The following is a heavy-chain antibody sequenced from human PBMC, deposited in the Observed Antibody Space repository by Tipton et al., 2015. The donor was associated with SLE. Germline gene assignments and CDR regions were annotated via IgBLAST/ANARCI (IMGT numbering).Heavy chain of an antibody. J-gene: IGHJ3*02. Sequence: LRLSCTVSGGSISSYYWSWIWQPPGKGLEWIGYIYYSGSTNYNPSLKSRVTISVDTSKNQFSLKLSSVTAADTAVYYCAREVVGADDAFDIWGQGTMVTVSS. CDR1: GGSISSYY. D-gene: IGHD1-26*01. CDR2: IYYSGST. CDR3: AREVVGADDAFDI. V-gene: IGHV4-59*01.